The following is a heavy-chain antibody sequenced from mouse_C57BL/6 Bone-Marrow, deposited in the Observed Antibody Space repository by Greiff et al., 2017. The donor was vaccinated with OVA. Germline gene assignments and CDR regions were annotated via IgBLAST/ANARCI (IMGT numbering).Heavy chain of an antibody. J-gene: IGHJ2*01. Sequence: VQLQQSGAELVKPGASVKLSCTASGFNIKDYFMHWVKQRTEQGLEWIGRIDPEDGETKYAPEFQGKATITADTSSNTAYLQLSSLTSEDTAVYYCASIYYYGSSRYYFDYWGQGTTLTVSS. CDR1: GFNIKDYF. V-gene: IGHV14-2*01. CDR3: ASIYYYGSSRYYFDY. CDR2: IDPEDGET. D-gene: IGHD1-1*01.